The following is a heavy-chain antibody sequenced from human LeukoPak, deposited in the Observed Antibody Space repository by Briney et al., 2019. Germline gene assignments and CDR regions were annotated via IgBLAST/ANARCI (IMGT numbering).Heavy chain of an antibody. CDR2: ISGSGGST. CDR1: GFTFSNYA. Sequence: QTGGSLRLSCAASGFTFSNYAMSWVRQAPGKGLEWLSAISGSGGSTYYADSVKGRFTISRDNSKNTLYLQMNSLRAEDTAVYYCAKGSAGGRPYYFDYWGQGTLVPVSS. D-gene: IGHD6-13*01. CDR3: AKGSAGGRPYYFDY. J-gene: IGHJ4*02. V-gene: IGHV3-23*01.